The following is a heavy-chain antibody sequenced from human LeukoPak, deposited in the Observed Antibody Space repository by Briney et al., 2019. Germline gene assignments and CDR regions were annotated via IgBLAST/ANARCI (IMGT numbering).Heavy chain of an antibody. V-gene: IGHV1-2*02. D-gene: IGHD6-19*01. J-gene: IGHJ4*02. CDR1: GYTFTGYY. CDR2: INPNSGVT. CDR3: ARSPRIAVAGTLGY. Sequence: ASVKVSCKASGYTFTGYYMHWVRQAPGQGLEWMGWINPNSGVTNYAQKFQGRVTMTRDTSISTAYMELSRLRSDDTAVYYCARSPRIAVAGTLGYWGQGTLVTVSS.